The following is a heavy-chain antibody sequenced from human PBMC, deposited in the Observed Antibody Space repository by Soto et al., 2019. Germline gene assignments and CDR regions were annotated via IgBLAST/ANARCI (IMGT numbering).Heavy chain of an antibody. CDR3: ASHGPGDYFWFDP. CDR1: GFTFSNFW. Sequence: GSLRLSCAASGFTFSNFWVHWVRQAPGKGLVWVSRASPDGSSTSYADSVKGRFTISRDNAKNMLYMEMNSLRAEDTAVYYCASHGPGDYFWFDPWGQGTLVTVSS. V-gene: IGHV3-74*01. CDR2: ASPDGSST. J-gene: IGHJ5*02. D-gene: IGHD4-17*01.